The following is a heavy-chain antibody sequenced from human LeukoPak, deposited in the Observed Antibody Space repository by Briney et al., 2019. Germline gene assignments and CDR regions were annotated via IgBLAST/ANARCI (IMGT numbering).Heavy chain of an antibody. V-gene: IGHV3-7*01. J-gene: IGHJ2*01. CDR2: IKQAGNEK. CDR3: ARDPSLAACPYYYLDL. CDR1: GFTFSSYW. D-gene: IGHD3-16*01. Sequence: PGGSLRLSCAASGFTFSSYWMTWVRQAPGKGVEWVANIKQAGNEKYYVDSVKGRFAISRDNAKNSLYLQMNNLRAEDAAVYYCARDPSLAACPYYYLDLWGRGTLVTVSS.